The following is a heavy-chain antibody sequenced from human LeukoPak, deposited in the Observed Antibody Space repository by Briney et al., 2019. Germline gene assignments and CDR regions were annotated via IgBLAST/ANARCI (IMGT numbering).Heavy chain of an antibody. D-gene: IGHD3-22*01. CDR2: INPSGGST. V-gene: IGHV1-46*01. J-gene: IGHJ4*02. Sequence: ASVKVSCKASGYTFTSYYMHWVRQAPGQGLEWMGIINPSGGSTSYAQKFQGRVTMTRDTSTSTVYMELSSLRSEDTAVYYCAREANYYDSSGPEFDYWGQGTLVTVCS. CDR1: GYTFTSYY. CDR3: AREANYYDSSGPEFDY.